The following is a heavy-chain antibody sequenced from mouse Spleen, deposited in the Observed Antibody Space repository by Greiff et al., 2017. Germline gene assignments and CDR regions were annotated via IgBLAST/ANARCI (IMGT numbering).Heavy chain of an antibody. D-gene: IGHD2-4*01. J-gene: IGHJ3*01. CDR2: IRLKSDNYAT. V-gene: IGHV6-3*01. Sequence: EVKLMESGGGLVQPGGSMKLSCVASGFTFSNYWMNWVRQSPEKGLEWVAQIRLKSDNYATHYAESVKGRFTISRDDSKSSVYLQMNNLRAEDTGIYYCTPYYDYDGAYWGQGTLVTVSA. CDR3: TPYYDYDGAY. CDR1: GFTFSNYW.